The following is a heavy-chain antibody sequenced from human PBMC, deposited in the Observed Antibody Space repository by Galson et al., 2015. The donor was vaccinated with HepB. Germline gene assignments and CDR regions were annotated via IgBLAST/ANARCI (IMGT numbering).Heavy chain of an antibody. J-gene: IGHJ6*03. D-gene: IGHD3-22*01. CDR1: GFSLSTSGMC. CDR3: ARIRYYDSSGSPHYYYYYMDV. V-gene: IGHV2-70*11. Sequence: PALVKPTQTLTLTCTFSGFSLSTSGMCVNWIRQPPGKAPEWLARIDWDDDKYYSTSLKTRLTISKDTSKNQVVLTMTNMDPVDTATYYCARIRYYDSSGSPHYYYYYMDVWGKGTTVTVSS. CDR2: IDWDDDK.